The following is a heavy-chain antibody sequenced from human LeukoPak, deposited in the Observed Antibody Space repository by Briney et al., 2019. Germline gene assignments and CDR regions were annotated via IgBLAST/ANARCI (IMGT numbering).Heavy chain of an antibody. CDR2: ISGSGGST. V-gene: IGHV3-23*01. CDR1: GFTFSSYA. Sequence: AGGSLRLSCAASGFTFSSYAVSWVRQAPGKGLEWVSAISGSGGSTYYADSVKGRFTISRDNSKNTLYLQMNSLRAEDTAVYYCAKDRMITFGGVIVVYYFDYWGQGTLVTVSS. D-gene: IGHD3-16*02. CDR3: AKDRMITFGGVIVVYYFDY. J-gene: IGHJ4*02.